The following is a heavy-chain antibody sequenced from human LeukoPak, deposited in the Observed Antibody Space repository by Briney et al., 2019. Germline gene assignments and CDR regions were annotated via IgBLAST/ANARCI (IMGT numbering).Heavy chain of an antibody. J-gene: IGHJ4*02. Sequence: SETLSLTCTVSGGSISSGSYYWSWIRQPAGKGLEWIGSIYYSGSTYYNPSLKSRVTISVDTSKNQFSLKLSSVTAADTAVYYCARVSGYSIDYWGQGTLVTVSS. CDR1: GGSISSGSYY. V-gene: IGHV4-39*07. CDR3: ARVSGYSIDY. CDR2: IYYSGST. D-gene: IGHD4-11*01.